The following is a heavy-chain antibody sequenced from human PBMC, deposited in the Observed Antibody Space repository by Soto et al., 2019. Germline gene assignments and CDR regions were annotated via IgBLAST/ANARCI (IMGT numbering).Heavy chain of an antibody. CDR1: GGTFSSYT. V-gene: IGHV1-3*01. Sequence: ASVKVSCKASGGTFSSYTISWVRQAPGQRLEWMGWINAGNGNTKYSQKFQGRVTITRDTSASTAYMELSSLRSEDTAVYYCARSIVVVAALDYWGQGTLVTVSS. CDR3: ARSIVVVAALDY. J-gene: IGHJ4*02. D-gene: IGHD2-21*02. CDR2: INAGNGNT.